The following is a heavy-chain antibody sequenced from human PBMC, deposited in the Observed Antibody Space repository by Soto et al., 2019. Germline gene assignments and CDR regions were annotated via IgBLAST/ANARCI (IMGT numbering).Heavy chain of an antibody. J-gene: IGHJ4*02. D-gene: IGHD6-13*01. CDR3: AKIRSIAAAFSDY. CDR2: ISVTGAST. V-gene: IGHV3-23*01. CDR1: GLTFSGSA. Sequence: VGYLSLSCAASGLTFSGSAMSWVRQAPGKGLEWVSSISVTGASTYYADSVQGRFTVSRDNSKDTFFLEMNSLRAEDTAVYFCAKIRSIAAAFSDYWGQGTLVTVSS.